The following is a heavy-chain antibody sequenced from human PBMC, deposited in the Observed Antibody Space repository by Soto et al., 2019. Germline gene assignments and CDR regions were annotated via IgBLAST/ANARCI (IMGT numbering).Heavy chain of an antibody. V-gene: IGHV3-23*01. CDR1: GFTFSSYA. CDR2: IGGSGETT. Sequence: GGSLRLSCVGSGFTFSSYAIRWVRQAPGKGLEWLSAIGGSGETTYYADSVRGRFAISRDNSKNTVFLQMNSLRAEDTAVYFCASAANRYCMDVWGTGTMVTVS. CDR3: ASAANRYCMDV. J-gene: IGHJ6*03.